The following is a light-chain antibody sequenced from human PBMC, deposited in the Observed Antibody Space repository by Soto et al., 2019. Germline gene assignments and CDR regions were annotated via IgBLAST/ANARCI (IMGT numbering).Light chain of an antibody. CDR1: QSVSSN. V-gene: IGKV3-20*01. CDR3: QQYGSSPKT. J-gene: IGKJ1*01. Sequence: IVMTQSPATLSVSPGERATLSCMASQSVSSNLAWYQQKPGQAPRLLISGASSRATGIPDRFSGSGSGTDFTLTITRLEPEDFAVYYCQQYGSSPKTFGQRSMVDIK. CDR2: GAS.